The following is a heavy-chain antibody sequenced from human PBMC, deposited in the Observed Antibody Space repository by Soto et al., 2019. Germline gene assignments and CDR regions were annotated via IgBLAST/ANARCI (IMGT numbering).Heavy chain of an antibody. D-gene: IGHD6-6*01. Sequence: GESLKISCKGSGYKFSTSWIVWVRQMPGKGLEWMGSIYPSDSDIRYNPSFEGQVTISADESITTAYLHWSNEKNLDTAIFYCTRLVTWAMMHWGQGTPVTVSS. V-gene: IGHV5-51*01. CDR3: TRLVTWAMMH. CDR2: IYPSDSDI. CDR1: GYKFSTSW. J-gene: IGHJ1*01.